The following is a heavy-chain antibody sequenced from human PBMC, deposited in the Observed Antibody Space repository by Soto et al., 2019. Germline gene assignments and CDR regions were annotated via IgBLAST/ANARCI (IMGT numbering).Heavy chain of an antibody. CDR1: GGTFSSYA. CDR2: IIPIFGTA. Sequence: QVQLVQSGAEVKKPGSSVKVSCKASGGTFSSYAISWVRQAPGQGLEWMGGIIPIFGTANYAQKCQGRVRITADKSTITAYMERSSLRSEDTAVYYCARDRGGPPEGGYYYGMDGWGQGTTVTVSS. CDR3: ARDRGGPPEGGYYYGMDG. D-gene: IGHD3-16*01. V-gene: IGHV1-69*06. J-gene: IGHJ6*02.